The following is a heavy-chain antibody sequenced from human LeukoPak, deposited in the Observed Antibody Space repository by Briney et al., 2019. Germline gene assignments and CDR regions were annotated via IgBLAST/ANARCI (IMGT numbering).Heavy chain of an antibody. CDR1: GFNFHSHE. CDR2: ISSSGTT. Sequence: GGSLRLSCAASGFNFHSHEMNWVRQAPGKGLEWVSYISSSGTTYYADSVKGRFTISRDNAKNSLFLQMNSLRAKDTAVYYCGRGGYCSSTICYAMNAFDIWGHGTMVTVSS. CDR3: GRGGYCSSTICYAMNAFDI. V-gene: IGHV3-48*03. J-gene: IGHJ3*02. D-gene: IGHD2-2*03.